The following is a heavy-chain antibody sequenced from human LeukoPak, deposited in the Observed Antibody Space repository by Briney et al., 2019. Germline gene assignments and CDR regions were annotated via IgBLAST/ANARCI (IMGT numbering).Heavy chain of an antibody. J-gene: IGHJ4*02. Sequence: SETLSLTCTVSGGSISSSSYYWGWIRQPPGKGLEWIASVHQAGHTYYNPSLTSRITISADTSKNQFSLKVTSVTAADTAVYYCVRTHGGYPNYDFDSWGQGILVIVSS. CDR2: VHQAGHT. CDR3: VRTHGGYPNYDFDS. CDR1: GGSISSSSYY. D-gene: IGHD4/OR15-4a*01. V-gene: IGHV4-39*07.